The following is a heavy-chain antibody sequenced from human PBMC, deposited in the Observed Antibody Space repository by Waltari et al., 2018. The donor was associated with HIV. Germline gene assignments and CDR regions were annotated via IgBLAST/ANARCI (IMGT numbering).Heavy chain of an antibody. D-gene: IGHD3-16*01. J-gene: IGHJ3*02. V-gene: IGHV3-30*18. CDR3: AKITSVGPYDVFDI. Sequence: QVQLVESGGGVVEPGKCLRRSCAAWGVIVSDYGRHWVRQAPGKGLEWVAIISNDGNKKDYADFAKGRFTISRDNYKNTLYLHMNSLRVDDTAVYSCAKITSVGPYDVFDIWGQGTMVTVS. CDR1: GVIVSDYG. CDR2: ISNDGNKK.